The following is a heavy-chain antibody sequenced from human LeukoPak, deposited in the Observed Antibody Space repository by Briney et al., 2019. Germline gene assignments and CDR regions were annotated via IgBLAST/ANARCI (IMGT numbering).Heavy chain of an antibody. Sequence: GGSLRLSCVASGFTFSNYWMSWVRQAPGKGLERVANSNQDGSEKYSVDSVKGRFTFSRDNAKNSLFLQMNSLRADDTAVYYCARDDSSGQYYFDSWGQGTLVTVSS. J-gene: IGHJ4*02. CDR2: SNQDGSEK. CDR1: GFTFSNYW. V-gene: IGHV3-7*01. D-gene: IGHD3-22*01. CDR3: ARDDSSGQYYFDS.